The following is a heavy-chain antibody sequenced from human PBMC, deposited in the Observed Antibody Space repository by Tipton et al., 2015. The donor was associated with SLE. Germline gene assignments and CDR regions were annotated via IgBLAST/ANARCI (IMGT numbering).Heavy chain of an antibody. CDR1: GFTFSSYG. CDR3: ARALGDFAYYYGMDV. D-gene: IGHD3-16*01. CDR2: ISYDGSNK. V-gene: IGHV3-30*04. Sequence: SLRLSCAASGFTFSSYGLHWVRQAPGKGLEWVALISYDGSNKDYADSVKGRFTISRDKSKNTLYLQMNSLTPEDTAVYYCARALGDFAYYYGMDVWGQGTTVTVSS. J-gene: IGHJ6*02.